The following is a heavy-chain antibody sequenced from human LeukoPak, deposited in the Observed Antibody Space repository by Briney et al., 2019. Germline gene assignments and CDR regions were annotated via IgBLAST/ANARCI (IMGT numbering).Heavy chain of an antibody. D-gene: IGHD4-17*01. J-gene: IGHJ6*02. V-gene: IGHV6-1*01. CDR1: GDSVSSNSAA. Sequence: SQTLSLTCAISGDSVSSNSAAWNWIRQSPSRGLEWLGRTYYRSKWYNDYAVSVKSRITINPDTSKNQFSLQLNSVTPEDTAVYYCARLDYGDYVPYYYGMDVWGQGTTVTVSS. CDR3: ARLDYGDYVPYYYGMDV. CDR2: TYYRSKWYN.